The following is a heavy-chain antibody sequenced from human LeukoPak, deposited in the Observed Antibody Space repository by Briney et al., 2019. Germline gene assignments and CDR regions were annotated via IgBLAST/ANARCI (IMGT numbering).Heavy chain of an antibody. CDR2: IYYSGST. D-gene: IGHD5-24*01. CDR1: GGSISSSSYY. J-gene: IGHJ3*02. Sequence: SETLSLTRTVSGGSISSSSYYWGWIRQPPGKGLEWIGSIYYSGSTYYNPSLKSRVTISVDTSKNQFSLKLSSVTAADTAVYYCARVKAGGSAYKSFDMWGQGTVVTVSS. CDR3: ARVKAGGSAYKSFDM. V-gene: IGHV4-39*07.